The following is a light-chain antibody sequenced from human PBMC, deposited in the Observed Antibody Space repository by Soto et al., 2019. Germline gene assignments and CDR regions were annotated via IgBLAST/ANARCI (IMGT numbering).Light chain of an antibody. V-gene: IGKV1-39*01. J-gene: IGKJ2*01. CDR1: QTLSTY. CDR2: AAS. CDR3: QQSHGIPYT. Sequence: DIQMTQSPSSLSAAVGDRVTITCRASQTLSTYLNWYQQKPGKAPKLLIYAASSLQSGVPSRFTGSGSGTDFTLTISSLQPEDFATYYCQQSHGIPYTFGQGTKLEIK.